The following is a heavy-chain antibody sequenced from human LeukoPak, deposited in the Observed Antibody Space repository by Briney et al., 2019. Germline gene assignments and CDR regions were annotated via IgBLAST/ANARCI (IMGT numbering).Heavy chain of an antibody. CDR2: IDWDNDK. V-gene: IGHV2-70*01. CDR3: ARISGYLGSFDY. CDR1: GFSLSTSGMC. J-gene: IGHJ4*02. Sequence: SGPALVKPTQTLTLTCTFSGFSLSTSGMCVSWIRQPPGKALEWLALIDWDNDKYYSTSLKTRLTISKDTSKNQVVLTMTNMDPVDTATYYCARISGYLGSFDYWGQGTLVTVSS. D-gene: IGHD3-16*01.